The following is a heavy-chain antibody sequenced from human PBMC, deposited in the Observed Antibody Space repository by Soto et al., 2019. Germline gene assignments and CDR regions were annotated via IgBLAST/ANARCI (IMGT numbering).Heavy chain of an antibody. Sequence: GGSLRLSCAASGFTFSSYAMSWVRQAPGKGLEWVSAISGSGGSTYYADSVKGRFTISRDNSKNTLYLQMNSLRAEDTAVYYCAKNSGGTLYYYYYMDVWGKGTTVTVSS. CDR2: ISGSGGST. CDR1: GFTFSSYA. J-gene: IGHJ6*03. V-gene: IGHV3-23*01. CDR3: AKNSGGTLYYYYYMDV. D-gene: IGHD2-21*01.